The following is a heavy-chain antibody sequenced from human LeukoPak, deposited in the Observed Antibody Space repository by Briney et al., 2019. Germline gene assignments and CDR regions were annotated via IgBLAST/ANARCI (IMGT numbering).Heavy chain of an antibody. V-gene: IGHV3-30*03. CDR3: AREEEEGKTDAFDI. CDR2: ISDDGSNK. J-gene: IGHJ3*02. Sequence: GGSLRLSCAASGFAFSSYTMNWVRQAPGKGLEWVAVISDDGSNKYYVDSVKGRFTISRDNSKNTLYLQMNSLRVEDTAVYYCAREEEEGKTDAFDIWGQGTMVTVSS. D-gene: IGHD3-10*01. CDR1: GFAFSSYT.